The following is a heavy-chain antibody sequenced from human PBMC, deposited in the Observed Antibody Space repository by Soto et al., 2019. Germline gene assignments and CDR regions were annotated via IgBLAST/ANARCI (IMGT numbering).Heavy chain of an antibody. CDR3: ARHYPPGNNWNYFDY. CDR1: GGSISSYY. J-gene: IGHJ4*02. CDR2: IFYSGST. D-gene: IGHD1-1*01. Sequence: QVQLQESGPGLVKPSETLSLTCTVSGGSISSYYWGWIRQPPGKGLEWIGYIFYSGSTKYNPSLQSRVTISVDTSKNHFSLKVTSVTAADTAVYFCARHYPPGNNWNYFDYWGRGALVTVSS. V-gene: IGHV4-59*08.